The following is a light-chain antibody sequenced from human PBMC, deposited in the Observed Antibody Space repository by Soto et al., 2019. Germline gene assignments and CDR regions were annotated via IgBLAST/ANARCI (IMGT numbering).Light chain of an antibody. J-gene: IGLJ2*01. V-gene: IGLV2-14*01. Sequence: QSVLTQPASVSGSPGRSITISCTRTSTDIVAYNYVSWYQQHPGKAPKLIIYEVTYRPSGVSNRFSGSKSGNTASLTISGLQAEDEADYHCSSYTSSNTVIFGGGTKLTVL. CDR1: STDIVAYNY. CDR2: EVT. CDR3: SSYTSSNTVI.